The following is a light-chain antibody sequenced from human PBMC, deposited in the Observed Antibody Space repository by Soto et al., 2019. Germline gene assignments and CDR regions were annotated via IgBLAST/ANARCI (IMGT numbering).Light chain of an antibody. Sequence: SSELTQPPSVSVAPGQTARIACGGHNIGSKSVHWYQQKPGQAPVLVLYDADDRPSGIPERFSGSNSGNTATLTISGVEAGDEADYHCQMWDSSSDHPVVFGGGTQLTVL. CDR3: QMWDSSSDHPVV. J-gene: IGLJ2*01. CDR2: DAD. V-gene: IGLV3-21*02. CDR1: NIGSKS.